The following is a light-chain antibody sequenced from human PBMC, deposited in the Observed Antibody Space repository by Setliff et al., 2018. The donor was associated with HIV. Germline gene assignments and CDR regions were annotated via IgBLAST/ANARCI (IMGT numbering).Light chain of an antibody. CDR2: EVT. V-gene: IGLV2-23*02. CDR1: SSDVGSPLSS. CDR3: CSYGRGDIWI. Sequence: QSVLAQPASVSGSPGQSINNSCTGSSSDVGSPLSSVSWYQQNPGEVPKLLIYEVTRRPSGISDRFSGSKSDNTASLTISGLQTEDEADYYCCSYGRGDIWIFGGGTKVTVL. J-gene: IGLJ2*01.